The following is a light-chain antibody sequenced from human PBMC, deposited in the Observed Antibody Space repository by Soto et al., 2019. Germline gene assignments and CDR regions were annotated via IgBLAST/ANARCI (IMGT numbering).Light chain of an antibody. Sequence: QSALTQPASVSGSPGQSITISCTGTSSDVGGHNHVSWYQQHPGKAPKLMIYAVSNRPSGVSIRFSGSKSGNTASLTISGLQAEDEAEYHCSSYTSSNTGVFGGGTKLTVL. CDR3: SSYTSSNTGV. J-gene: IGLJ3*02. V-gene: IGLV2-14*01. CDR1: SSDVGGHNH. CDR2: AVS.